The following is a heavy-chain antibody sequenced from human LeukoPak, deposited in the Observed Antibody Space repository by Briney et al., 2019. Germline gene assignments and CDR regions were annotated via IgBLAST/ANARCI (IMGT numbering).Heavy chain of an antibody. D-gene: IGHD6-19*01. Sequence: SETLSLTCTVSGGSFSSGSYHWNWIRQPPGKGLEWIGNIYYSGSTNYNPSLKSRVTMSVDMSKNQFPLKLNSVTAADTAVYYCARDPSGSGWPYFDYWGQGTLVTVSS. CDR3: ARDPSGSGWPYFDY. CDR2: IYYSGST. J-gene: IGHJ4*02. CDR1: GGSFSSGSYH. V-gene: IGHV4-61*01.